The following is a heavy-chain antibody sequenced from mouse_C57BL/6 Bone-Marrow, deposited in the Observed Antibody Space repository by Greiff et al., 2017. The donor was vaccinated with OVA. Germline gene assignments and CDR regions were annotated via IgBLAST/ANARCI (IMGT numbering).Heavy chain of an antibody. V-gene: IGHV14-4*01. CDR2: IDPENGDT. CDR3: TPLGYFDG. D-gene: IGHD3-3*01. Sequence: VQLQQSGAELVRPGASDKLSCTASGFTIKDDYMHWVKQRPEQGLEWIGWIDPENGDTEYASKFQGKATITADTSSNTAYLQLSSLTSEDTAVYYCTPLGYFDGWGQGTTLTVSS. CDR1: GFTIKDDY. J-gene: IGHJ2*01.